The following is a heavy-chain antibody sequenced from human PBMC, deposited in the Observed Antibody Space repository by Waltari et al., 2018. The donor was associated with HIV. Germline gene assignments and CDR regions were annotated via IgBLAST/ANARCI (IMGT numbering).Heavy chain of an antibody. CDR1: GGSFSGYY. CDR2: VNHSGNI. D-gene: IGHD2-15*01. J-gene: IGHJ4*02. Sequence: QVHLQQSGAGLLKPSETLSLTYTVSGGSFSGYYWSWIRQPQGQGLEWIGKVNHSGNINYNPSLKSRLIISVDTSKRQFSLRLKSVTAADTAVYYCSREGYGGNPANNFDFWGQGTLVSVSS. CDR3: SREGYGGNPANNFDF. V-gene: IGHV4-34*01.